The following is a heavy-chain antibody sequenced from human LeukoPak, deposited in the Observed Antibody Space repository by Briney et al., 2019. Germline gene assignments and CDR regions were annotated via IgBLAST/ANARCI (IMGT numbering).Heavy chain of an antibody. CDR3: AGIEYSSSSSY. CDR1: GYTFTSYV. V-gene: IGHV1-18*01. D-gene: IGHD6-6*01. J-gene: IGHJ4*02. Sequence: ASVKVSCKASGYTFTSYVISWVRQAPGQGLEWMGWISAYNGNTNYAQKLQGRVTMTRDTSTSTVYMELSSLRSEDTAVYYCAGIEYSSSSSYWGQGTLVTVSS. CDR2: ISAYNGNT.